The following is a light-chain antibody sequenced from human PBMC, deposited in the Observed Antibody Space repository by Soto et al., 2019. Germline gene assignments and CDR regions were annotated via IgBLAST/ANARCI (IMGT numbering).Light chain of an antibody. CDR1: SSNIGAGYD. V-gene: IGLV1-40*01. CDR3: QSYDSSVSGSV. CDR2: GNS. J-gene: IGLJ1*01. Sequence: QSVLTQPPSVSGAPGQRVTISCTGSSSNIGAGYDVHWYQQLPGTAPKLPIYGNSNRPSGVPDRFSGSKSGTSASLAITGLQAEDEADYYCQSYDSSVSGSVFGTGTKVTVL.